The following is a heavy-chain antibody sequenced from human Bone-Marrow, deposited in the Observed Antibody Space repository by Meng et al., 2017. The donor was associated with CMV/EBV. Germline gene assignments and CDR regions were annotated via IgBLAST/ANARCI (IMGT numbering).Heavy chain of an antibody. CDR3: ATISKGYYYYGMDV. CDR2: INPNSGGT. D-gene: IGHD3-9*01. J-gene: IGHJ6*02. CDR1: GYTFTGYY. Sequence: ASLKLSCTASGYTFTGYYMHWVRQAPGQGLEWMGWINPNSGGTNYAQKFQGRVTMTRDTSISTAYMELSRLRSDDTAVYYCATISKGYYYYGMDVWGQGTTVTVSS. V-gene: IGHV1-2*02.